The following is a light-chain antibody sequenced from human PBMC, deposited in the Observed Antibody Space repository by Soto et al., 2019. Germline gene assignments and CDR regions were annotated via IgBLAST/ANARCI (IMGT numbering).Light chain of an antibody. Sequence: EIVMTQSPATLSVSPGETATLSCRASQSVRSALAWYQQNPGQAPRLLIYGAYTRATGIQARFSGSGSGTEFTLTIRSLQSEDFAVYYCKKFNKWPWTVGQGTKVDI. V-gene: IGKV3-15*01. CDR3: KKFNKWPWT. J-gene: IGKJ1*01. CDR1: QSVRSA. CDR2: GAY.